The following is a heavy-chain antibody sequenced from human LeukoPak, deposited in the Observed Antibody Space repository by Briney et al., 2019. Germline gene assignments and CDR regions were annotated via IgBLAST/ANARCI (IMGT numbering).Heavy chain of an antibody. CDR3: AKGLGYYYDSSGYAFDY. CDR1: GFTFSSYT. D-gene: IGHD3-22*01. J-gene: IGHJ4*02. Sequence: PGGSLRLSCAATGFTFSSYTMSWVRQAPGKGLEWVSAISGSGGSTYYAGSVKGRFTISRDNSKNTLYLQMNSLRAEDTAVYYCAKGLGYYYDSSGYAFDYWGQGTLVTVSS. V-gene: IGHV3-23*01. CDR2: ISGSGGST.